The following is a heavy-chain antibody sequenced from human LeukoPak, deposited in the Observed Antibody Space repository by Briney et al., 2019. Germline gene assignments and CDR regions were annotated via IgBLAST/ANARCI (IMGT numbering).Heavy chain of an antibody. V-gene: IGHV3-23*01. D-gene: IGHD2-21*01. CDR3: AKQPYNCYYLDV. CDR1: GLTFHDYD. CDR2: IVGDSSKT. J-gene: IGHJ6*03. Sequence: GGSLRLSCAISGLTFHDYDMTWVRQAPGKGLEWVSTIVGDSSKTYYADSAKGRFTISRDNSNYMLFLHMNNLRAEDTAIYYCAKQPYNCYYLDVWGKGTTVTVSS.